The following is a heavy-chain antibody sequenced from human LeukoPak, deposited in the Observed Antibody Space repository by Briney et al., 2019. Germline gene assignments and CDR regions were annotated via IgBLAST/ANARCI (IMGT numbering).Heavy chain of an antibody. CDR3: ARETILTRIFDY. V-gene: IGHV1-69*13. CDR2: IIPIFGTA. J-gene: IGHJ4*02. Sequence: SVKVSCKASGGTFSSYAISWVRQAPGQGLEWMGGIIPIFGTANYAQKFQGRVMITADESTSTAYMELSSLRSEDTAVYYCARETILTRIFDYWGQGTLVTVSS. D-gene: IGHD2-21*02. CDR1: GGTFSSYA.